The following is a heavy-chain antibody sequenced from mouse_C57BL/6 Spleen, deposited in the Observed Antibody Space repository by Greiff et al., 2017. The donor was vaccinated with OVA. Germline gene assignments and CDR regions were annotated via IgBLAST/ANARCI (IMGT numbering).Heavy chain of an antibody. CDR1: GYTFTSYW. Sequence: QVQLKQPGAELVMPGASVKLSCKASGYTFTSYWMHWVKQRPGQGLEWIGEIDPSDSYTNYNEKFKGKATLTVDKSSSTAYMQLSSLTSEDSAVYYCAKGDYWGKGTTLTVSS. CDR3: AKGDY. V-gene: IGHV1-69*01. J-gene: IGHJ2*01. CDR2: IDPSDSYT.